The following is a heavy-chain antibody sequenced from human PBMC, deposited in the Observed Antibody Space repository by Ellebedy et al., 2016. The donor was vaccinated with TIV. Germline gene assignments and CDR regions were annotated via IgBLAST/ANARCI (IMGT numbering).Heavy chain of an antibody. D-gene: IGHD4-17*01. CDR2: ISYSGRT. CDR1: GGSITNYY. J-gene: IGHJ2*01. CDR3: AGDVGDYWYFDL. Sequence: SETLSLXXTVSGGSITNYYWSWIRQTPGKRLEWIGYISYSGRTDYNPSLRSRVTMSLDTSKNQFSLKMTSVTAADTAVYYCAGDVGDYWYFDLWGRGTLVTVSS. V-gene: IGHV4-59*01.